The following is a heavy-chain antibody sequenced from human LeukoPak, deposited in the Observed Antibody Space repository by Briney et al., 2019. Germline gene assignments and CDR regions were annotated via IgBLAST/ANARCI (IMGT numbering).Heavy chain of an antibody. CDR2: ISGSGGST. CDR1: GFTFSSYA. J-gene: IGHJ3*02. Sequence: GGSLRLSCAASGFTFSSYAMSWVRHAPGKVLEWVSAISGSGGSTYYADSVKGRFTISRDNSKNTLYLQMNSLRAEDTAVYYCAKDMALTGYYYDKEDAFDIWGQGTMVTVSS. V-gene: IGHV3-23*01. D-gene: IGHD3-22*01. CDR3: AKDMALTGYYYDKEDAFDI.